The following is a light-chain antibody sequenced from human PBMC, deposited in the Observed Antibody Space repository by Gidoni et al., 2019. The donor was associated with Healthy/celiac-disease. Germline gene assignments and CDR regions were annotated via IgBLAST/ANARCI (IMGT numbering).Light chain of an antibody. Sequence: DIQMTQSPSTLSASVGDRVTITCRASQSISSWLAWYQQKPGKAPKLLIYKASSLESGVPERCSGSGSGTEFTLNISSLRPDDFETYYCQQYNSLWTFGQGTKVEIK. CDR3: QQYNSLWT. V-gene: IGKV1-5*03. CDR1: QSISSW. CDR2: KAS. J-gene: IGKJ1*01.